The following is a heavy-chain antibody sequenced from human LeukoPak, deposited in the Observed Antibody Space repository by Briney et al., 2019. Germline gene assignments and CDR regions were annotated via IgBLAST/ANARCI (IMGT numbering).Heavy chain of an antibody. CDR3: ARNSSSSACMDY. CDR1: GYTGTGQY. CDR2: RNPNSCGT. D-gene: IGHD6-6*01. J-gene: IGHJ4*02. V-gene: IGHV1-2*02. Sequence: ASVTVSCKASGYTGTGQYMHWVRQAPGQGLEWMGWRNPNSCGTNYAQKFQGRVTMTRDTSISTAYMELSRLTSDDTAVYFCARNSSSSACMDYWGQGTLVTVSS.